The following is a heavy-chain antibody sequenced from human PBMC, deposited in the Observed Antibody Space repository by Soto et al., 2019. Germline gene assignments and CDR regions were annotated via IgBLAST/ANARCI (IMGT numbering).Heavy chain of an antibody. CDR3: AADLTTVTTLGY. Sequence: SVKVSCKASGFTFTSSAMQWVRQARGQRLEWIGWIVVGSGNTNYAQKFQERVTITRDMSTSTAYMELSSLRSEDTAVYYCAADLTTVTTLGYWGQGTRVTVSS. CDR2: IVVGSGNT. V-gene: IGHV1-58*02. CDR1: GFTFTSSA. J-gene: IGHJ4*02. D-gene: IGHD4-17*01.